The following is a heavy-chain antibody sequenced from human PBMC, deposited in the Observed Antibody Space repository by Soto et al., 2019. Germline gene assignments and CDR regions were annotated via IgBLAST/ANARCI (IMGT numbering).Heavy chain of an antibody. J-gene: IGHJ6*02. CDR1: GYTFSGYY. D-gene: IGHD2-2*02. CDR2: INPNSGGT. Sequence: ASVKVSCKASGYTFSGYYIHWLRQAPGQGLEWMGWINPNSGGTNYAQKFQGRLTVTRDTPTSTAYMELSRLTSDDTAVYYCARSLTEGYCTITGCYTRPLYGMDVWGQGTTVTVSS. CDR3: ARSLTEGYCTITGCYTRPLYGMDV. V-gene: IGHV1-2*02.